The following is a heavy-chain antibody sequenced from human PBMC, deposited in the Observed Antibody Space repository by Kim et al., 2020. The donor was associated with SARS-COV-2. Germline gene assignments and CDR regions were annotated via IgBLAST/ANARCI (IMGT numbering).Heavy chain of an antibody. J-gene: IGHJ4*02. Sequence: GGSLRLSCAASGFTFSDNWMTWIRQAPGKGLEWVANIKHDGTEKYYVNSVKGRFTVSRDNARKSVYLQLNSLRAEDTAVYYCARGRGLDSWGQGILVTV. CDR3: ARGRGLDS. CDR1: GFTFSDNW. CDR2: IKHDGTEK. V-gene: IGHV3-7*01.